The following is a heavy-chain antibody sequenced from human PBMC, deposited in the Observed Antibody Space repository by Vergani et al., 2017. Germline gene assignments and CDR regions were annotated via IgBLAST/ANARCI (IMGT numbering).Heavy chain of an antibody. D-gene: IGHD3-10*01. CDR1: GFTFSSYG. Sequence: QVQLVESGGGVVQPGRSLRLSCAASGFTFSSYGMHWVRQAPGKGLEWVAVISYEGSNKYYADSVKGRFNISRDNSKNTLYLQMNSLRAEDTAVYYCAIDAYYYGSGSYYASGYYGMDVWGQGTTVTVSS. CDR2: ISYEGSNK. CDR3: AIDAYYYGSGSYYASGYYGMDV. J-gene: IGHJ6*02. V-gene: IGHV3-30*03.